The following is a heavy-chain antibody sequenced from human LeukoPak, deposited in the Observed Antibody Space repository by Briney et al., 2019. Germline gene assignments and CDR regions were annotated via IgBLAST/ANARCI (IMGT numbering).Heavy chain of an antibody. CDR2: IYYSGSS. J-gene: IGHJ4*02. CDR1: VGSISSYY. V-gene: IGHV4-59*01. D-gene: IGHD3-10*01. Sequence: PSETLTLTCTVSVGSISSYYGSWIRQPPGKGLEWIGYIYYSGSSNYNPSLKSRVTISIDTSKNQFSLKLSSVTAADTAMYYCASHYGSVFDYWGQGTLVTVPS. CDR3: ASHYGSVFDY.